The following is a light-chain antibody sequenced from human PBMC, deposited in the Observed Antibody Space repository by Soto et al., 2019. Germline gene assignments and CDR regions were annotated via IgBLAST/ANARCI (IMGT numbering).Light chain of an antibody. J-gene: IGKJ4*01. CDR1: QSVSSD. Sequence: EIVMTQSPATLSMFPGERATLSCRASQSVSSDLGWYQQKPGQAPRLLIHGAFIRAAGVPARFSGSGSGTEFTLTISSLQSEDSAVYYCQQYNDWSLTFGGGTKVEIQ. V-gene: IGKV3-15*01. CDR3: QQYNDWSLT. CDR2: GAF.